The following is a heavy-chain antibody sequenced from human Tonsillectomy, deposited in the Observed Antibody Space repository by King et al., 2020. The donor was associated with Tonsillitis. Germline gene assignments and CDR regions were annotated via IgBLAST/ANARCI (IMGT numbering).Heavy chain of an antibody. Sequence: VQLVESGGGLVQPGGSLRLSCAASGFTFSSYWMSWVRQAPGKGLEWVANIKQDGSEKYYVDSVKGRFTISRDNAKNSLYLQMNSLRAEDTAVYYCASWVIQLWSNYFDYWAQGTLVTVSS. V-gene: IGHV3-7*03. CDR2: IKQDGSEK. D-gene: IGHD5-18*01. CDR1: GFTFSSYW. CDR3: ASWVIQLWSNYFDY. J-gene: IGHJ4*02.